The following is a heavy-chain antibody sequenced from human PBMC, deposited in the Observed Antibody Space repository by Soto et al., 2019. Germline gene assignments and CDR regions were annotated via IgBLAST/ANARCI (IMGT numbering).Heavy chain of an antibody. V-gene: IGHV4-31*03. Sequence: QVQLQESGPGLVKPSQTLSLTCTVSGGSISSGGYYWSWIRQHPGKGLEWIGYIYYSGSTYYNPSLKSRVTISVDKSKNQVSLKVSSDTAADTAVYYCARVVDILPGYVEYWGPGTLDT. D-gene: IGHD3-9*01. J-gene: IGHJ4*02. CDR1: GGSISSGGYY. CDR3: ARVVDILPGYVEY. CDR2: IYYSGST.